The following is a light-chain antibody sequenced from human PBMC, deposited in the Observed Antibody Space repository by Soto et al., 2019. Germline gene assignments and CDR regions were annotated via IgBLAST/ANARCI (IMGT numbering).Light chain of an antibody. V-gene: IGKV1-6*01. CDR3: LQDYNYPLT. J-gene: IGKJ4*01. CDR1: QGIRND. Sequence: AIQMTQSPSSLSASVGDRVTITCRASQGIRNDLGWYQQKPGKAPKLLIYDASSLQSRGPSRFSGSGSGTDFTLTISSLQPEDFATYYYLQDYNYPLTFGGGTKVEIK. CDR2: DAS.